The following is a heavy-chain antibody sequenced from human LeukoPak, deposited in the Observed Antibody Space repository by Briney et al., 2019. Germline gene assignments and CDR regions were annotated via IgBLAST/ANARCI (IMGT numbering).Heavy chain of an antibody. CDR2: IYHSGST. D-gene: IGHD6-13*01. V-gene: IGHV4-38-2*02. Sequence: SETLSLTCSVSGYSISSGYFWSWIRQPPGKGLEWIGTIYHSGSTYYNPSLKSRVTTSVDTSKNQFSLKLSSVTAADTAVYYCARGYSSSWYFNWFDPWGQGTLVTVSS. CDR3: ARGYSSSWYFNWFDP. J-gene: IGHJ5*02. CDR1: GYSISSGYF.